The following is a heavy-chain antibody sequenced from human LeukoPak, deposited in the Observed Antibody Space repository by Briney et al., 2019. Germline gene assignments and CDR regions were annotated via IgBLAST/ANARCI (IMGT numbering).Heavy chain of an antibody. D-gene: IGHD6-19*01. CDR3: VRAAAYISGWYGIFDF. V-gene: IGHV3-13*01. CDR2: IGVAGDT. J-gene: IGHJ4*02. Sequence: GGSLRLSCAASGFTCSSNDMHWVRQATGKGLEWVSGIGVAGDTYYTDSVKGRLTIARENARHSLYLQMNSLRAGDTAVYYCVRAAAYISGWYGIFDFWGQGTLVTVSS. CDR1: GFTCSSND.